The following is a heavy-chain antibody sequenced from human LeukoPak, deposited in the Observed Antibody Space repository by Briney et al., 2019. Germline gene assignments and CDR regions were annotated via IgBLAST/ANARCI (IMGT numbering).Heavy chain of an antibody. V-gene: IGHV4-59*01. D-gene: IGHD5-12*01. J-gene: IGHJ4*02. CDR2: IHYSGST. CDR3: ARVRSYSGYDTHFDY. Sequence: SETLSLTCTVSGGSINSYYWSWIRQPPGKGLEWVGQIHYSGSTNYNPSLKSRVTISVDTSKSQFSLKLSSVTAADTAVYYCARVRSYSGYDTHFDYWGQGTLVTVSS. CDR1: GGSINSYY.